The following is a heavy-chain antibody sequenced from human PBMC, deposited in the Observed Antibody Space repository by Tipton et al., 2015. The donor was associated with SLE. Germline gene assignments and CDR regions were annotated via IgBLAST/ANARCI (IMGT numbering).Heavy chain of an antibody. CDR1: GGSISSGDDY. V-gene: IGHV4-30-4*01. J-gene: IGHJ4*02. Sequence: TLSLTCTVSGGSISSGDDYWSWIRQPPGKGLEWIGYSYYNGNTYYNPSLKSRVTISVDKSKNQFSLKLSSVTAADTAVYYCARDPSIAVAGTDYWGQGTLVTVSS. CDR2: SYYNGNT. D-gene: IGHD6-19*01. CDR3: ARDPSIAVAGTDY.